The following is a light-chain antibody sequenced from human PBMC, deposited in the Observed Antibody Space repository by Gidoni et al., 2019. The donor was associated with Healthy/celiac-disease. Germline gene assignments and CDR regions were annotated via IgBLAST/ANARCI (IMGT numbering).Light chain of an antibody. V-gene: IGKV3-20*01. J-gene: IGKJ3*01. CDR2: GAS. CDR3: QQYGSSPFT. CDR1: QSVSSSY. Sequence: TLLTQSPGILPLSPGESATLSCRASQSVSSSYLAWYQQRPGQAPRLPISGASSRATRIPDRFSGSGSETTFTLTISRLEPVDFSVYYCQQYGSSPFTFGPGTKVDIK.